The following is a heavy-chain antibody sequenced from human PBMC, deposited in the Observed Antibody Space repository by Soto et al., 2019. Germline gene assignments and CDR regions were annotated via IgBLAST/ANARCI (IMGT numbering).Heavy chain of an antibody. D-gene: IGHD3-22*01. CDR3: AKDALVVVITTQVFDY. CDR2: ISGSGGST. CDR1: GFTFSSYA. J-gene: IGHJ4*02. V-gene: IGHV3-23*01. Sequence: PGGSLRLSCAASGFTFSSYAMSWVRQAPGKGLEWVSAISGSGGSTYYADSVKGRFTISRDNSKNTLYLQMNSLRAEDTAVYYCAKDALVVVITTQVFDYWGQGTLVTVSS.